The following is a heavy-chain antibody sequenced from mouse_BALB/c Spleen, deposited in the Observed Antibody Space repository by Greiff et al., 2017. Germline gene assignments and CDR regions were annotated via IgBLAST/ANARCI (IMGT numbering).Heavy chain of an antibody. V-gene: IGHV1-67*01. CDR3: ARNYYGSTYAMDY. J-gene: IGHJ4*01. D-gene: IGHD1-1*01. CDR1: GYTFTDYA. CDR2: ISTYYGNT. Sequence: QVQLKESGPELVRPGVSVKISCKGSGYTFTDYAMHWVKQSHAKSLEWIGVISTYYGNTNYNQKFKGKATMTVDKSSSTAYMELARLTSEDSAIYYCARNYYGSTYAMDYWGQGTSVTVSS.